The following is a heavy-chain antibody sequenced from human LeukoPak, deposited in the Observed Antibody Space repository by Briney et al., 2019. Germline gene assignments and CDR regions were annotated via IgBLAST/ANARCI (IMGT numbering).Heavy chain of an antibody. J-gene: IGHJ4*02. V-gene: IGHV2-70*01. Sequence: SGPALVKPTQTLTLTCTFSGFSLSTSGMCVSWIRQPPGKALEWLAHIDWDDDKYYSTSLKTRLTISRDTSKNQVVLTMTNVDPVDTATYFCARMWRNFFDFWGPGTPVTVSS. CDR2: IDWDDDK. CDR3: ARMWRNFFDF. CDR1: GFSLSTSGMC. D-gene: IGHD5-12*01.